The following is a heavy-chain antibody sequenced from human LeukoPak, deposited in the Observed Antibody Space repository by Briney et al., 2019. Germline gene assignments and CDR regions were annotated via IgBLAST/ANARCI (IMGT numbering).Heavy chain of an antibody. CDR1: GFTFSSYG. V-gene: IGHV3-74*01. CDR2: INSDGSST. Sequence: GGSLRLSCAASGFTFSSYGMHWVRQAPGKGLVWVSRINSDGSSTSYADSVKGRFTISRDNAKNTLYLQMNSLRAEDTAVYYCAPASRGEWFGELPLDPWGQGTLVTVSS. CDR3: APASRGEWFGELPLDP. J-gene: IGHJ5*02. D-gene: IGHD3-10*01.